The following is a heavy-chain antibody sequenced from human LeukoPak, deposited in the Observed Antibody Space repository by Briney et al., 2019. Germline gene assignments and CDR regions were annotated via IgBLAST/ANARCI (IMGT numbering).Heavy chain of an antibody. CDR2: IYYSGST. CDR3: ARLKYYYDSSGYRAEYFQH. V-gene: IGHV4-59*08. D-gene: IGHD3-22*01. CDR1: GGSISSYY. Sequence: SETLSLTRTVSGGSISSYYWSWIRQPPGKGLEWIGYIYYSGSTNYNPSLKSRVTISVDTSKNQFSLKLSSVTAADTAVYYCARLKYYYDSSGYRAEYFQHWGQGTLVTVSS. J-gene: IGHJ1*01.